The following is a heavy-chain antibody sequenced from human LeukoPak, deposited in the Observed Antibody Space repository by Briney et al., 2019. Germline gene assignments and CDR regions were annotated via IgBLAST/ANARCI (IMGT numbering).Heavy chain of an antibody. Sequence: GGSLRLSCVASGFTFSSYGMHWVRHAPGKGLVWVSRINSDGSSTTYADSVKGRFTISRDNAKNTLYLQMNSLRAEDTAVYYCARTISSSSTSCFLYWGQGTLVTVSS. CDR1: GFTFSSYG. V-gene: IGHV3-74*01. J-gene: IGHJ4*02. CDR3: ARTISSSSTSCFLY. CDR2: INSDGSST. D-gene: IGHD2-2*01.